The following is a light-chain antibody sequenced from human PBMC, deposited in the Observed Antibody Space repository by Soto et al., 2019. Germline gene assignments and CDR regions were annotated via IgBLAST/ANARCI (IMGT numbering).Light chain of an antibody. J-gene: IGLJ2*01. CDR1: SSDVGGYNY. V-gene: IGLV2-8*01. CDR2: EVN. CDR3: SSYAGSNNVV. Sequence: QSVLTQPASVSGSPGQSITISCTGTSSDVGGYNYVSWYQQHPGKAPKLMIFEVNKRPSGVPDRFSGSKFGNTASLTVSGLQAEDEADYYCSSYAGSNNVVFGGGTKLTVL.